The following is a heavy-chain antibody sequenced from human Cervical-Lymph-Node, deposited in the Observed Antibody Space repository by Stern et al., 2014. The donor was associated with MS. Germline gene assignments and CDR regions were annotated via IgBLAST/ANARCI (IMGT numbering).Heavy chain of an antibody. CDR3: ATDGSRNGYNFWYFDL. CDR1: GFTFSSYS. D-gene: IGHD5-24*01. Sequence: VQLVESGGGLVKPGGSLRLSCAASGFTFSSYSMNWVRQAPGKGLEWVSSISGSSSNLYYADSVKGRLTISRDNAKNSLYLQMDSLRAGDTAVYYCATDGSRNGYNFWYFDLWGRGTLVTVSS. J-gene: IGHJ2*01. V-gene: IGHV3-21*01. CDR2: ISGSSSNL.